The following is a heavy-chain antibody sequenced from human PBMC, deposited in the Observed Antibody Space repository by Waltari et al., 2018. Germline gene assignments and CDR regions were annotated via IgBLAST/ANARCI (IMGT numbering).Heavy chain of an antibody. J-gene: IGHJ3*02. Sequence: QVQLVQSGAEVKKPGASVKVSCKASGYTFTGYYMHWVRQAPGQGLEWMGWINPNRGGTNYAQKFQGRVTMTRDTSISTAYMELSRLRSDDTAVYYCARLISPGAFDIWGQGTMVTVSS. CDR3: ARLISPGAFDI. V-gene: IGHV1-2*02. CDR1: GYTFTGYY. CDR2: INPNRGGT. D-gene: IGHD3-22*01.